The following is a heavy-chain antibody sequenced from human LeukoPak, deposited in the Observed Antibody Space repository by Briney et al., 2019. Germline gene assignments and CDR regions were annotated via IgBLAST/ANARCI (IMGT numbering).Heavy chain of an antibody. V-gene: IGHV3-33*01. CDR2: IWYGGSNK. J-gene: IGHJ5*02. D-gene: IGHD3-16*01. CDR1: GFTFSSYG. CDR3: ARVYGGRLDWVDP. Sequence: PGGSLRLSCAASGFTFSSYGMHWVRQAPGKGLEWVAVIWYGGSNKYYADSVKGRFTISRDNSKNTLYLQLNSLRAEDTAVYYCARVYGGRLDWVDPRGQGTLVTVSS.